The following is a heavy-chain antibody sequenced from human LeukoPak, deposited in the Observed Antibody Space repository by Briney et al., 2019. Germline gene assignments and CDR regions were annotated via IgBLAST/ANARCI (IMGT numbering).Heavy chain of an antibody. D-gene: IGHD3-16*01. CDR2: ISWNSGSI. Sequence: GGSLRLSCTASGFTFDDYAMHWVRQAPGKGLEWVSGISWNSGSIGYADSVKGRFTISRDNAKNYLYLQMNSLRAEDMALYYCAKDMRPQRGEDAFDIWGQGTMVTVSS. CDR3: AKDMRPQRGEDAFDI. J-gene: IGHJ3*02. CDR1: GFTFDDYA. V-gene: IGHV3-9*03.